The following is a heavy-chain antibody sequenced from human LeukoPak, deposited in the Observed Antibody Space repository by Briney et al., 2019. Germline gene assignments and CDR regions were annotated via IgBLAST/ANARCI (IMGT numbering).Heavy chain of an antibody. CDR3: AREYTSGHYRTFDY. V-gene: IGHV3-30-3*01. D-gene: IGHD3-22*01. Sequence: GRSLRLSCAASEFIFSTYTIHWVRQAPGKGLEWVALISYDGSSKYYADSVKGRFTISRDNSKNTLYLQMNSLRPDDTALYYCAREYTSGHYRTFDYRGQGTLVTVSS. CDR1: EFIFSTYT. CDR2: ISYDGSSK. J-gene: IGHJ4*02.